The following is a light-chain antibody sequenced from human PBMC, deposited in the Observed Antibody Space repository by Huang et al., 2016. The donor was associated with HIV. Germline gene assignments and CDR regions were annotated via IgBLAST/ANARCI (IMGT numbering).Light chain of an antibody. CDR2: DAS. J-gene: IGKJ4*01. CDR3: QQRSSWPRVT. V-gene: IGKV3-11*01. CDR1: QSVSRF. Sequence: EIVLTQSPATLSLSPGERATLSCRASQSVSRFLAWYQQKAGQAPRLLIYDASNWAIDIPARFSGSGSGTEFTLTISSLEPEDFAVYYCQQRSSWPRVTFGGGTKVELK.